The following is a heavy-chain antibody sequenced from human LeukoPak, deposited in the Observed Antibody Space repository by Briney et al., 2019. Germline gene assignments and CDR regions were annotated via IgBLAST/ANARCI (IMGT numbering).Heavy chain of an antibody. J-gene: IGHJ6*03. Sequence: PGGSLRLSCAASRFTFSSYAMSWVRQAPGKGLEWVSVLSGSGGRTYYADSVKGRFTISRDNSKNTLYLQMNSLRAEDTAVYYCAKGSKEVLFTRDHCMDVWGKGTTVTISS. CDR2: LSGSGGRT. D-gene: IGHD3-3*01. CDR3: AKGSKEVLFTRDHCMDV. CDR1: RFTFSSYA. V-gene: IGHV3-23*01.